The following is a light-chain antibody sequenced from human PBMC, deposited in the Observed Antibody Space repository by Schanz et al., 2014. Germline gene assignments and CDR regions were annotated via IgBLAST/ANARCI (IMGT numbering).Light chain of an antibody. J-gene: IGKJ1*01. Sequence: EIVLTQSPGTLSLSPGERATLSCRASQSVSSSYLAWYQQKPGQAPRLLIYGASSRATGIPDRFSGSGSGTDFTLTISTLEPEDYAVYYCQQYSDSPRTFGQGTEVEIK. CDR3: QQYSDSPRT. CDR2: GAS. V-gene: IGKV3-20*01. CDR1: QSVSSSY.